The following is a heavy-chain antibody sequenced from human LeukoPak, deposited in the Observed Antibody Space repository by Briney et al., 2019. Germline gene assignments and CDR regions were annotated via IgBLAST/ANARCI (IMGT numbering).Heavy chain of an antibody. CDR1: GGTFSSYA. CDR3: ASTYGTVNYYRPGDY. J-gene: IGHJ4*02. V-gene: IGHV1-2*02. Sequence: GASVKVSCKASGGTFSSYAISWVRQAPGQGLEWMGWINPNSGATHYAQNFQGRVTMTRDTSISTANMELSRLRSDDTAVYYCASTYGTVNYYRPGDYWGQGTLVTVSS. CDR2: INPNSGAT. D-gene: IGHD3-10*01.